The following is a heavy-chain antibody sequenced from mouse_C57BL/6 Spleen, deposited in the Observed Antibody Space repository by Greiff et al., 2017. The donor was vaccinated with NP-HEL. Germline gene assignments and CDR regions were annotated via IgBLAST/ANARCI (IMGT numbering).Heavy chain of an antibody. D-gene: IGHD2-3*01. CDR1: GYAFSSSW. J-gene: IGHJ2*01. Sequence: QVQLKESGPELVKPGASVKISCKASGYAFSSSWMNWVKQRPGKGLEWIGRIYPGDGDTNYNGKFKGKATLTADKSSSTAYMQLSSLTSEDSAVYFCARWYDPFDYWGQGTTLTVSS. V-gene: IGHV1-82*01. CDR3: ARWYDPFDY. CDR2: IYPGDGDT.